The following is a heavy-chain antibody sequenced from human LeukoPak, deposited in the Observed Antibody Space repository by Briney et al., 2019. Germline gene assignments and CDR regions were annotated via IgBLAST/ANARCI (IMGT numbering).Heavy chain of an antibody. CDR1: GYSFTNYW. D-gene: IGHD5-18*01. J-gene: IGHJ4*02. CDR2: IHPSDSDT. Sequence: GESLKISCKASGYSFTNYWIGWVRQMPKEGLGWMGIIHPSDSDTRYTPPFQGQVTISADMSHPTAYLQWNSLKASDPAMYYWARQTAMGRSGDFWGQGTLVTVSS. V-gene: IGHV5-51*01. CDR3: ARQTAMGRSGDF.